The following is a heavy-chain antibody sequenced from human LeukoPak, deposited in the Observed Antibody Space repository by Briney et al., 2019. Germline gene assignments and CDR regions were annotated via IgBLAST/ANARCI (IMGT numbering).Heavy chain of an antibody. D-gene: IGHD6-19*01. Sequence: GGSLRLSCAASGFTFSNYAMSWVRQAPGKGLKWVSAISGSGGSTYYADSVKGRFTISRDNSKNTLYLQVNSLRAEDTAVYYCVKERYSSGWSDSFHYWGQGTLVTVSS. V-gene: IGHV3-23*01. CDR1: GFTFSNYA. J-gene: IGHJ4*02. CDR2: ISGSGGST. CDR3: VKERYSSGWSDSFHY.